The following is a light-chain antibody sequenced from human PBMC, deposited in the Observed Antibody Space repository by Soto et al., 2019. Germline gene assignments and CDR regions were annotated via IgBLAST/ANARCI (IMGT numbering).Light chain of an antibody. Sequence: QSALTQPASVSGSPGQSITISCTGTSSDVGSYNFVSWYQQQPGRAPKLMIYEVNKRPSGVSNRFSGSKSGNTASLTISGLQAEDEADYYGCSYAGSSTYVFETGTKVTVL. CDR1: SSDVGSYNF. J-gene: IGLJ1*01. CDR3: CSYAGSSTYV. CDR2: EVN. V-gene: IGLV2-23*02.